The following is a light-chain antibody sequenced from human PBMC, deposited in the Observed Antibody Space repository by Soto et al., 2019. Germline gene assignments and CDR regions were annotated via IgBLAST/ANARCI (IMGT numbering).Light chain of an antibody. J-gene: IGLJ2*01. V-gene: IGLV2-8*01. Sequence: QSALTQPPSASGSPGQSVTFSCIGTSSDVGAYNYVSWYQQHPGKAPKLMLYEVSKRPSGVPDRFSGSKSANTASLTVSGLQAEDEADYYCSSFAGSSNVIFGGGTKLTVL. CDR2: EVS. CDR3: SSFAGSSNVI. CDR1: SSDVGAYNY.